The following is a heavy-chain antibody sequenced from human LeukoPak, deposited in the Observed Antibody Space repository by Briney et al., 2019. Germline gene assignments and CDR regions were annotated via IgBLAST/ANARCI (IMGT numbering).Heavy chain of an antibody. CDR1: GGSFSGYY. CDR2: INHSGST. Sequence: SETLSLTCAVYGGSFSGYYWNWIRQPPGKGLEWIGEINHSGSTNYNPSLKSRVTISVDTSKNQFSLKLSYVTAADTAVYYCARAVGYDFWSGYSGYFDYWGQGTLVTVSS. D-gene: IGHD3-3*01. J-gene: IGHJ4*02. CDR3: ARAVGYDFWSGYSGYFDY. V-gene: IGHV4-34*01.